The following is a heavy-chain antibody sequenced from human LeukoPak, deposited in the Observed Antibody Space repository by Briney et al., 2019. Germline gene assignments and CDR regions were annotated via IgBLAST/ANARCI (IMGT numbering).Heavy chain of an antibody. D-gene: IGHD3-9*01. Sequence: SQTLSLTCTVSGGSISSGGYYWSWIRQHPGKGLEWIGYIYYSGSTYYNPSLKSRVTISVDTSKNQFSLKLSSVTAADTAVYYCASRPYDILTGYYPPPFDYWGQGTLVTVSS. CDR3: ASRPYDILTGYYPPPFDY. V-gene: IGHV4-31*03. CDR1: GGSISSGGYY. J-gene: IGHJ4*02. CDR2: IYYSGST.